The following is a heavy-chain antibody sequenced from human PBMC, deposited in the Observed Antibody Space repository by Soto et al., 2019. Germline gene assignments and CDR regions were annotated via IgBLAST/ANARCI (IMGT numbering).Heavy chain of an antibody. Sequence: SETLSLTCTVSGGSISSSSYYWGWIRQPPGKGLEWIGSIYYSGSTYYNPSLKSRITISVDTSKNQFSLKLSSVTAADTAVYYCARHSRDYSNPNWFDPWGQGTLVTVSS. D-gene: IGHD4-4*01. CDR1: GGSISSSSYY. CDR2: IYYSGST. J-gene: IGHJ5*02. CDR3: ARHSRDYSNPNWFDP. V-gene: IGHV4-39*01.